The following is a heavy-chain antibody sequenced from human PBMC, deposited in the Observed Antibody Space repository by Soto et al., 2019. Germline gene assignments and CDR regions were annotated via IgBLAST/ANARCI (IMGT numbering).Heavy chain of an antibody. CDR3: ARDHPGIAVAGNRGVYYYYYGMDV. J-gene: IGHJ6*02. Sequence: GASVKVSCKASGYTFTSYYMHWVRQAPGQGLEWMGIINPSGGSTSYAQKFQGRVTMTRDTSTSTVYMELSSLRSEDTAVYYCARDHPGIAVAGNRGVYYYYYGMDVWG. CDR1: GYTFTSYY. V-gene: IGHV1-46*01. D-gene: IGHD6-19*01. CDR2: INPSGGST.